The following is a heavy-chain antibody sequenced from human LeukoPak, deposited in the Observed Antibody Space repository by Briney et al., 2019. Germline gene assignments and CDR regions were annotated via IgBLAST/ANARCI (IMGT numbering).Heavy chain of an antibody. CDR2: ISSTSSTI. J-gene: IGHJ4*02. CDR3: ARERGYSYGYSDY. CDR1: GFTFSSYG. V-gene: IGHV3-48*01. D-gene: IGHD5-18*01. Sequence: GGSLRLSCAASGFTFSSYGMNWVRQAPGKGLEWVSYISSTSSTIYYADSVKGRFTISRDNAKNSLYLQMNSLRAEDTAVYYCARERGYSYGYSDYWGQGTLVTVSS.